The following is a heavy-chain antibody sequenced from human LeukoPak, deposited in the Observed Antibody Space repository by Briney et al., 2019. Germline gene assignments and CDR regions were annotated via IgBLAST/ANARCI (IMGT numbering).Heavy chain of an antibody. V-gene: IGHV1-2*02. D-gene: IGHD4-23*01. Sequence: ASVKVSCKASGYTFTGYYMHWVRQAPGQGLEWMGWINPNSGGTNYAQKFQGRVTMTRDTSISTAYMELSRLRSDDTAVYYCARDYGGNSSPGGWGQGTLVTVSS. CDR3: ARDYGGNSSPGG. CDR1: GYTFTGYY. CDR2: INPNSGGT. J-gene: IGHJ4*02.